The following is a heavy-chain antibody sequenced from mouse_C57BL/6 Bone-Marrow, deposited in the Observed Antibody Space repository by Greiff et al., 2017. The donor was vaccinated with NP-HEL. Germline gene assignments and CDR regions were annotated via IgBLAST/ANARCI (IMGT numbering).Heavy chain of an antibody. V-gene: IGHV3-6*01. Sequence: DVQLQESGPGLVKPSQSLSLTCSVTGYSITSGYYWNWIRQFPGNKLEWMGYISYDGSNNYNPSLKNRISITRDTSKNQFFLKLNSVTTEDTATYYCARAPIYYDYDYWGQGTTLTVSS. CDR3: ARAPIYYDYDY. J-gene: IGHJ2*01. CDR1: GYSITSGYY. D-gene: IGHD2-4*01. CDR2: ISYDGSN.